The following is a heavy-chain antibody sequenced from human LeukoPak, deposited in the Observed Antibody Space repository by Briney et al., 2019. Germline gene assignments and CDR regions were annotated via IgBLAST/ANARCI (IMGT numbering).Heavy chain of an antibody. CDR2: INPSGGST. D-gene: IGHD2-2*01. Sequence: ASVKVSCTASGYTFTSYYMHWVRQAPGQGLEWMGIINPSGGSTSYAQKFQGRVTMTRDTSTSTVYMELSSLRSEDTAVYYCARDLVPAAIFPNIDIYGMDVWGQGTTVTVSS. CDR1: GYTFTSYY. CDR3: ARDLVPAAIFPNIDIYGMDV. J-gene: IGHJ6*02. V-gene: IGHV1-46*01.